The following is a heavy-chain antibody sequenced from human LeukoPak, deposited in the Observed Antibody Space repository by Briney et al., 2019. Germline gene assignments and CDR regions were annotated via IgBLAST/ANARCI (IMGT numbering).Heavy chain of an antibody. D-gene: IGHD3-22*01. J-gene: IGHJ4*02. Sequence: WASVKVSCKASGYTFTGYYMHWVRQAPGQGLEWMGWINPNSGGTNYAQKFQGRVTMTRDTSISTAYMELSRLRSDETAVYYCANLEDDSSGYHDYWGQGTLVTVSS. CDR3: ANLEDDSSGYHDY. V-gene: IGHV1-2*02. CDR1: GYTFTGYY. CDR2: INPNSGGT.